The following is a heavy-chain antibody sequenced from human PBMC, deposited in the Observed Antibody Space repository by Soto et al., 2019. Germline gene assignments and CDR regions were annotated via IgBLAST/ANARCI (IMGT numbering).Heavy chain of an antibody. CDR1: GGCISSGGDY. CDR3: ARDALGKIDY. Sequence: SLSLTCTVCGGCISSGGDYGSWIRQHPGKGLEWIGYIYYSGSTYYNPSLKSRVTISVDTSKNQFSLKLSSVTAADTAVYYCARDALGKIDYWGQRTLVTVSS. V-gene: IGHV4-31*03. J-gene: IGHJ4*02. CDR2: IYYSGST.